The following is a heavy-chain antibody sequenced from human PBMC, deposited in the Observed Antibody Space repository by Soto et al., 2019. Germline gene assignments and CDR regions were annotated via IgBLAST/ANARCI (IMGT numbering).Heavy chain of an antibody. Sequence: VGSLRLSCAAAGFTFSSYSMNWVRQAPGTGLEWVSSISSSGSYIYYADSVKGRFTISRDNAKNSLYLQMNSLRAEDTAVYYCASRYCTNGLCHFDYWGQGTLVTVSS. V-gene: IGHV3-21*01. CDR3: ASRYCTNGLCHFDY. J-gene: IGHJ4*02. D-gene: IGHD2-8*01. CDR1: GFTFSSYS. CDR2: ISSSGSYI.